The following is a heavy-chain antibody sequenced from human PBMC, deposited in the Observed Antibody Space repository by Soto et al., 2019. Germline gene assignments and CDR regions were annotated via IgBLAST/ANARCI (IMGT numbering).Heavy chain of an antibody. CDR3: TRIHCSGGTCYSFES. V-gene: IGHV5-51*01. CDR1: GYSFTDYW. J-gene: IGHJ4*02. D-gene: IGHD2-15*01. Sequence: PGESLKISCKASGYSFTDYWIAGVRQMPGKGLEWMGSIWPGDSDTRYNPSFQGQVTISGDKSINIAYLQWRSLKASDTAIYYCTRIHCSGGTCYSFESLGQGTLVTVSS. CDR2: IWPGDSDT.